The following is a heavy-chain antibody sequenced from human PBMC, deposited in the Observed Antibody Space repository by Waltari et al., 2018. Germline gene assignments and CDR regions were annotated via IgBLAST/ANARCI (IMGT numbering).Heavy chain of an antibody. V-gene: IGHV4-4*07. CDR2: IYTSGST. CDR1: GGSISSFY. D-gene: IGHD3-10*01. CDR3: ARARSGYYYMDV. Sequence: QVQLQESGPGLVKPSETLSLTCTVSGGSISSFYWSWIRQPAGKGLAWIGLIYTSGSTNYNPSLKSRVTMSVDTSKNQLSLNLSSVTAADTAVYYCARARSGYYYMDVWGKG. J-gene: IGHJ6*03.